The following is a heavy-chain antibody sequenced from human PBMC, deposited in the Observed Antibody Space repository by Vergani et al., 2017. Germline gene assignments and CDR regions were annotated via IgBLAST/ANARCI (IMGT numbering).Heavy chain of an antibody. CDR3: VRERYSHYNGDAFDV. CDR2: IQFDGSNQ. CDR1: GFTLSNYD. J-gene: IGHJ3*01. V-gene: IGHV3-30*02. D-gene: IGHD5-12*01. Sequence: QVQLVESGGGVVQRGGSLRLSCATSGFTLSNYDMQWIRQGPGKGLEFVAFIQFDGSNQYYADSVKGRFTLSRDFSKNTLYLQMNSLRTEDMAVYYCVRERYSHYNGDAFDVWGHGTMVTVSS.